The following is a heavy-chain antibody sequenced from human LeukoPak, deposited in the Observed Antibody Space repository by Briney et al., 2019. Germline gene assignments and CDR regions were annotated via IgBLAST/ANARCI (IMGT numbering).Heavy chain of an antibody. CDR1: GFTFNNYA. CDR3: AKDGVAVAGNELYYYYYMDV. CDR2: VSGSGDS. J-gene: IGHJ6*03. D-gene: IGHD6-19*01. V-gene: IGHV3-23*01. Sequence: PGGSLRLSCAASGFTFNNYAMSWVRQAPGKGLEWVSAVSGSGDSYYADSVKGRFTIYRDNSKNTLYLQMNSLRAEDTAVYYCAKDGVAVAGNELYYYYYMDVWGKGTTVTVSS.